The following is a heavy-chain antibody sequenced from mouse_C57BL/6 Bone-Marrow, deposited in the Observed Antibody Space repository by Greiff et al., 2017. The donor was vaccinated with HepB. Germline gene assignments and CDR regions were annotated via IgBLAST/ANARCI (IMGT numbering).Heavy chain of an antibody. CDR2: IDPSDSYT. CDR1: GYTFTSYW. CDR3: ASPFYGSSQYYFDY. J-gene: IGHJ2*01. V-gene: IGHV1-50*01. D-gene: IGHD1-1*01. Sequence: QVQLQQPGAELVKPGASVKLSCKASGYTFTSYWMQWVKQRPGQGLEWIGEIDPSDSYTNYNQKFKGKATLTVDTSSSTAYMQLSSLTSEDSAVYYCASPFYGSSQYYFDYWGQGTTLTVSS.